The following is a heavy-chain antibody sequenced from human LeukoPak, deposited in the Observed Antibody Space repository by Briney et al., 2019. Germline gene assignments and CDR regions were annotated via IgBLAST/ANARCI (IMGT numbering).Heavy chain of an antibody. V-gene: IGHV1-18*01. CDR3: ARDWRYLLAAAGTELFDY. J-gene: IGHJ4*02. D-gene: IGHD6-13*01. Sequence: ASVKVSCKASGYTFTSYGISWVRQAPGQGLEWMGWISAYNGNTNYAQKLQGRVTMTTDTSTSTAYMELRSLRSDDTAVYYCARDWRYLLAAAGTELFDYWGQGTLVTVSS. CDR2: ISAYNGNT. CDR1: GYTFTSYG.